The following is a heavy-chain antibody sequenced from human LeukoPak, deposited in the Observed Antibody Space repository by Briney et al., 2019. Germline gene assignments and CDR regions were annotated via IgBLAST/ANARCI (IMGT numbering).Heavy chain of an antibody. D-gene: IGHD5-12*01. CDR3: ARGYESPRQHGMDV. CDR2: IYYSGST. CDR1: GGSVSSGSYY. Sequence: SETLSLTCTVSGGSVSSGSYYWSWIRQPPGKGLEWIGYIYYSGSTNYNPSLKSRVTISVDTSKNQFSLKLSSVTAADTAVYYCARGYESPRQHGMDVWGKGTTVTVSS. V-gene: IGHV4-61*01. J-gene: IGHJ6*04.